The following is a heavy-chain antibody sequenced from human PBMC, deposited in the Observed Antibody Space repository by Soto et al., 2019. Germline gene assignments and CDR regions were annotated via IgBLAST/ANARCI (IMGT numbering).Heavy chain of an antibody. Sequence: QVQLVESGGGVVQPGRSLRLSCAASGFTFGNFGIHWVRQAPGKGLEWVADISNDGSRKYYAGSVQGRFTISRDNSRNTVYLQMDSLRAEDTAVYFCARGCSGGTNCFYFDFWGQGILVTVSS. CDR3: ARGCSGGTNCFYFDF. D-gene: IGHD6-13*01. CDR2: ISNDGSRK. V-gene: IGHV3-30*03. CDR1: GFTFGNFG. J-gene: IGHJ4*02.